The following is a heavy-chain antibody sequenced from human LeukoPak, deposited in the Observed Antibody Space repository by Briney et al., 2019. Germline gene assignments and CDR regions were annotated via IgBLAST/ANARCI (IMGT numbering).Heavy chain of an antibody. CDR2: INPNSGGT. CDR1: GYTFTGYY. V-gene: IGHV1-2*02. J-gene: IGHJ5*02. Sequence: ASVKVSRKASGYTFTGYYMHWVRQAPGQGLEWMGWINPNSGGTNYAQKFQGRVTMTRDTSISTAYMELSRLRSDDTAVYYCARDLAHYDILTGSGFDPWGQGTLVTVSS. CDR3: ARDLAHYDILTGSGFDP. D-gene: IGHD3-9*01.